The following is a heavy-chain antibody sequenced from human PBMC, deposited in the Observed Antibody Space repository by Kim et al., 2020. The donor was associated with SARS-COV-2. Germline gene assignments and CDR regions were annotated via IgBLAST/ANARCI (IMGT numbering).Heavy chain of an antibody. CDR3: ARVQAARTGAFDI. V-gene: IGHV4-59*01. Sequence: YNPALKSRVTISVDTSKNQFSLKLSSVTAADTAVYYCARVQAARTGAFDIWGQGTMVTVSS. J-gene: IGHJ3*02. D-gene: IGHD6-6*01.